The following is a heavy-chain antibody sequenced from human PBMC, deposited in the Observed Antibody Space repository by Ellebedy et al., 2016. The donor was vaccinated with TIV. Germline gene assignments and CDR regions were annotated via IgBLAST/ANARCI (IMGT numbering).Heavy chain of an antibody. J-gene: IGHJ3*02. V-gene: IGHV4-59*01. D-gene: IGHD6-13*01. Sequence: MPSETLSLTCTVSGGPISPYYWSWTRQPPGKGLEWIGYISYSGSTNYNPSLKSRVTISVDTSKNQFSLRLSSVTAADTAVYYCARVVWQQPVSYAFDIWGQGTMVTVSS. CDR2: ISYSGST. CDR3: ARVVWQQPVSYAFDI. CDR1: GGPISPYY.